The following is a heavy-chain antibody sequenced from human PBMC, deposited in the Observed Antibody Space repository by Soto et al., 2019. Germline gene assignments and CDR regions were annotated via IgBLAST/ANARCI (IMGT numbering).Heavy chain of an antibody. CDR2: IYYSGST. V-gene: IGHV4-59*01. D-gene: IGHD6-13*01. CDR1: GGSISSYY. Sequence: SETLSLTCTVSGGSISSYYWSWIRQPPGKGLEWIGYIYYSGSTNYNPSLKSRVTISVDTSKNQFSLKLNSVTAADTAVHYCARAESSSWYSSGMDVWGQGTTVTVSS. CDR3: ARAESSSWYSSGMDV. J-gene: IGHJ6*02.